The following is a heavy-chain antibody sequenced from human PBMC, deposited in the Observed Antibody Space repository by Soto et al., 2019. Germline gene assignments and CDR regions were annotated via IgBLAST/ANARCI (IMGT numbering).Heavy chain of an antibody. V-gene: IGHV3-33*01. CDR1: GFTFSSYG. CDR2: IWYDGSNK. J-gene: IGHJ4*02. D-gene: IGHD2-15*01. Sequence: PGGSLRLSCAASGFTFSSYGMHGVRQAPGKGLEWVAVIWYDGSNKYYADSVKGRFTISRDNSKNTLYLQMNSLRAEDTAVYYCARDDCSGGSCYSGSDYWGQGTLVTVSS. CDR3: ARDDCSGGSCYSGSDY.